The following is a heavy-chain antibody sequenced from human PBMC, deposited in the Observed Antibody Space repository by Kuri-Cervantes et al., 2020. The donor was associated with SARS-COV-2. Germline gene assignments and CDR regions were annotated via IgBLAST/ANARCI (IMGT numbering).Heavy chain of an antibody. D-gene: IGHD3-16*02. J-gene: IGHJ3*01. CDR1: VYTFTSYG. CDR2: ISAYNGNT. Sequence: ASVQVSCKASVYTFTSYGISWVRQAPGQGLEWMGWISAYNGNTNYAQKLQGRVTMTTNTYTSAVYMELRSLRSDETAVYYCARGDHVGYTFDLWGQGTMVTVSS. CDR3: ARGDHVGYTFDL. V-gene: IGHV1-18*01.